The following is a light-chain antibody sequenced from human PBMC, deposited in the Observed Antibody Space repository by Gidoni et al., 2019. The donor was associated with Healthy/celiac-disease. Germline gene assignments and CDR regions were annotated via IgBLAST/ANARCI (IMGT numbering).Light chain of an antibody. J-gene: IGLJ2*01. CDR1: SSNIGAGYD. Sequence: QSVLTQPPSVSGAPGQRVTISCTGSSSNIGAGYDVHWYQQLPGTALKLLISGNSNRPSGVPDRFSGSKSGTSASLAITGLQAEDEADYYCQSYDSSLSGVVFGGGTKLTVL. V-gene: IGLV1-40*01. CDR2: GNS. CDR3: QSYDSSLSGVV.